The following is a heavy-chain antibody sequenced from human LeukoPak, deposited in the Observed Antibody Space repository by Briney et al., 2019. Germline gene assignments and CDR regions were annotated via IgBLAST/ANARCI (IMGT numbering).Heavy chain of an antibody. CDR3: ARDLPSTPNWELDY. Sequence: GAPVKVSCKSSGYTFIDYYIHWVRQAPGQGLEWMGRINPNSGGTNSAQTFQGRVTMTRDTSISTAYMELNRLTSDDTAVYYCARDLPSTPNWELDYWGQGTLVTVSS. J-gene: IGHJ4*02. CDR2: INPNSGGT. CDR1: GYTFIDYY. D-gene: IGHD7-27*01. V-gene: IGHV1-2*06.